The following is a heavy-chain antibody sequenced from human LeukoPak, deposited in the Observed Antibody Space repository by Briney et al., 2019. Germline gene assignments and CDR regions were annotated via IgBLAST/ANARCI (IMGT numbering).Heavy chain of an antibody. J-gene: IGHJ4*02. V-gene: IGHV3-23*01. Sequence: GGSLRLSCAASGFTFSSYAMSWVRQAPGKGLAWVSVISGSGGSTNYADSVKGRFTISRDNSKNTLYLQMNILRAEDTAVYYGGVYSSSWHDYWGQGTLVTVSS. CDR2: ISGSGGST. D-gene: IGHD6-13*01. CDR3: GVYSSSWHDY. CDR1: GFTFSSYA.